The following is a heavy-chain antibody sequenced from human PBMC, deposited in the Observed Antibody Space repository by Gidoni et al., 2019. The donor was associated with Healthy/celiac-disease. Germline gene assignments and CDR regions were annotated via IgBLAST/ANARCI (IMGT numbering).Heavy chain of an antibody. CDR3: AREQDISYDNTRYGMDV. CDR1: GGSISSGGYY. CDR2: IYYSGST. J-gene: IGHJ6*02. D-gene: IGHD3-9*01. Sequence: QVQLQESGPGLVKPSQTLSLTCTVSGGSISSGGYYWSWIRQHPGKGLEWIGYIYYSGSTYYNPSLKSRVTISVDTSKNQFSLKLSSVTAADTAVYYCAREQDISYDNTRYGMDVWGQGTTVTVSS. V-gene: IGHV4-31*03.